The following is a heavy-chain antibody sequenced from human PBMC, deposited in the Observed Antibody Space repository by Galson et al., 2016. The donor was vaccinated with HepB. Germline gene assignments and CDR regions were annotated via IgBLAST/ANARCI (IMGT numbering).Heavy chain of an antibody. V-gene: IGHV5-10-1*01. J-gene: IGHJ5*02. CDR2: IDPSDSDV. CDR3: ARHATEDPLGDYFEP. CDR1: GYSFTTHW. D-gene: IGHD2-15*01. Sequence: QSGAEVKKPGESLKISCKGSGYSFTTHWIGWVRQMPGKGLEWMGKIDPSDSDVYYSPSFQGHVTFSVNRSITTAYLQWSGLKASDTAIYYCARHATEDPLGDYFEPWGQGTPVIVSS.